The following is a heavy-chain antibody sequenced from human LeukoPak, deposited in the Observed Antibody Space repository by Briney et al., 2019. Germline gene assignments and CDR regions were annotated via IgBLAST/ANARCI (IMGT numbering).Heavy chain of an antibody. D-gene: IGHD3-22*01. V-gene: IGHV3-21*01. J-gene: IGHJ3*02. Sequence: PGGSLRLSCAASGFTFSSYWMSWVRQAPGKGLEWVSSLSSSSTYVYYADSVKGRFTISRDNAKNSLYLQMNSLRAEDTAVYYCARDKYSVGYYYDSSTDAFDIWGQGTMVTVSS. CDR2: LSSSSTYV. CDR1: GFTFSSYW. CDR3: ARDKYSVGYYYDSSTDAFDI.